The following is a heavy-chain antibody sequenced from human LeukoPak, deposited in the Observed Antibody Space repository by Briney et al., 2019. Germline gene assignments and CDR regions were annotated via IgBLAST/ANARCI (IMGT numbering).Heavy chain of an antibody. CDR3: VRDNPTGELRWYYFDY. Sequence: GGSLRLSCAASGFTFSDYYMNWIRQAPGKGLEWVSAISGSGGSTYYADSVKGRFTISRDNSKNTLYLQMNSLRAEDTAVYYCVRDNPTGELRWYYFDYWGQGTLVSVSS. D-gene: IGHD4-23*01. V-gene: IGHV3-23*01. J-gene: IGHJ4*02. CDR2: ISGSGGST. CDR1: GFTFSDYY.